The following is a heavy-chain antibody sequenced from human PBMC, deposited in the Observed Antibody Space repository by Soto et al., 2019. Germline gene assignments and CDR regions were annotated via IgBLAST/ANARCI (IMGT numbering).Heavy chain of an antibody. V-gene: IGHV4-59*01. CDR2: LYYGRSA. Sequence: QVQLQESGPGLVKPSETLSLTCAVSGDSISSYYCMWIRQPPGKGLESIGYLYYGRSANYNPSLKARVPVSVDTSTNQCPLPLSSMTAADTAVYYCALRSMAVVPEYWGQGTLVTVSS. D-gene: IGHD3-22*01. CDR1: GDSISSYY. J-gene: IGHJ4*02. CDR3: ALRSMAVVPEY.